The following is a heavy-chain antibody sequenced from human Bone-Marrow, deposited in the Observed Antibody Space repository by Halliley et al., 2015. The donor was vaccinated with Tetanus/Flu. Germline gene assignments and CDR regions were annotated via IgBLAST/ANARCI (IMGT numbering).Heavy chain of an antibody. Sequence: SLRLSCATSGFTFSNYDMNWVRQAPGKGLEWVSYISDGGETLQYADSVKGRFTISRDNAKNSLYLQMNSLRAEDTAVYYCAAYPSGTYGWLDPWGQGTLVTVSS. V-gene: IGHV3-48*03. D-gene: IGHD1-26*01. CDR2: ISDGGETL. CDR1: GFTFSNYD. CDR3: AAYPSGTYGWLDP. J-gene: IGHJ5*02.